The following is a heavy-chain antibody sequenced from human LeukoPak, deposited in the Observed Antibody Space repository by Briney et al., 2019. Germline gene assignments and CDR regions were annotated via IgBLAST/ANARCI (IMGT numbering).Heavy chain of an antibody. CDR2: IYYSGST. V-gene: IGHV4-59*01. CDR3: ARLITFYYDSSGYADY. J-gene: IGHJ4*02. D-gene: IGHD3-22*01. Sequence: SETLSLTCTVSGGSISSYYWSWIRQPPGKGLEWIGYIYYSGSTNYNLSLKSRVTISVDTSKNQFSLKLSSVTAADTAVYYCARLITFYYDSSGYADYWGQGTLVTVSS. CDR1: GGSISSYY.